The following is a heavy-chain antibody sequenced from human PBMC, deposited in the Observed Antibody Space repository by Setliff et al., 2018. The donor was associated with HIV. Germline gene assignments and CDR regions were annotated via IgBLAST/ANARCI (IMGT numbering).Heavy chain of an antibody. D-gene: IGHD3-22*01. Sequence: SETLSLTCTVSGGSITSSSYYWGWIRQPPGKGLEWIGSIHYSGRSYYSPSLKSRVSLSVDTSKNQFSLKLSSVTATDTAVYYCASPYYYDSSGYWYFDLWGRGTLVTVSS. CDR1: GGSITSSSYY. CDR2: IHYSGRS. J-gene: IGHJ2*01. V-gene: IGHV4-39*01. CDR3: ASPYYYDSSGYWYFDL.